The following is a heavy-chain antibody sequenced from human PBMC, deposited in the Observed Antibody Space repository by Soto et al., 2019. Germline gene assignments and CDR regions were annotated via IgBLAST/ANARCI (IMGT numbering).Heavy chain of an antibody. D-gene: IGHD3-22*01. CDR3: ARATYYYDSSGYPWYYYYRMDV. V-gene: IGHV4-34*01. J-gene: IGHJ6*02. CDR2: INHSGST. CDR1: GGSFSGYF. Sequence: SETLSLTCAVYGGSFSGYFWSWIRQPPGKGLEWIGEINHSGSTNYNPSLKSRVTISVDTSKNQFSLKLSSVTAADTAVYYCARATYYYDSSGYPWYYYYRMDVWGQGTTVTVSS.